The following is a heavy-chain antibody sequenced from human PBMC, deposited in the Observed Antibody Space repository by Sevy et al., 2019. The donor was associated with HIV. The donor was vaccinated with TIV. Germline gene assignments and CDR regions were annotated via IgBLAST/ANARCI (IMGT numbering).Heavy chain of an antibody. J-gene: IGHJ3*02. D-gene: IGHD4-17*01. Sequence: GGSLRLSCAASGFSFSSYTLNWVRQAPGKGLEWVSSITAGSYIYYEVSVKGRFTISRDNAKSKLFLQMNSLRGEDQAVYYCARGIHDYGDFDADAFDIWGQGTMVTVSS. CDR3: ARGIHDYGDFDADAFDI. CDR2: ITAGSYI. CDR1: GFSFSSYT. V-gene: IGHV3-21*01.